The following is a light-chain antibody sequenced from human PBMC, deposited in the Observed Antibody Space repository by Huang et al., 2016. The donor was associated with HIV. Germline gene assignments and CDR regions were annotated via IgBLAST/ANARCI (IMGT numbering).Light chain of an antibody. CDR3: QQSDSTPYT. J-gene: IGKJ2*01. Sequence: DIQMTQSPSSLSASVGARVTISCRSSQSFSSSLNWYQQRPGKAPKLLIYSASSLQSGVPSRFSGSGSGTDFSLTINSLQPEDFATYYCQQSDSTPYTFGQWTKLEIK. CDR2: SAS. CDR1: QSFSSS. V-gene: IGKV1-39*01.